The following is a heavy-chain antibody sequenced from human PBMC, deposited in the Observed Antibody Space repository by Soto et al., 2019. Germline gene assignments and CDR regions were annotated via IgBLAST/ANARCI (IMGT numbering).Heavy chain of an antibody. D-gene: IGHD2-2*01. J-gene: IGHJ6*02. V-gene: IGHV1-2*04. Sequence: ASVKVSCKASGYTFTGYYMHWVRQAPGQGLEWMGWINPNSGGTNYAQKFQGWVTMTRGTSISTAYMELSRLRSDDTAVYYCARGPAYCSSTSCFAGYYYGMDVWGQGTTVTVSS. CDR1: GYTFTGYY. CDR2: INPNSGGT. CDR3: ARGPAYCSSTSCFAGYYYGMDV.